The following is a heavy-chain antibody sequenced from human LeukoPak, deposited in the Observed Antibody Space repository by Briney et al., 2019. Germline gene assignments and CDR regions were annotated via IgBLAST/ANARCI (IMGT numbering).Heavy chain of an antibody. J-gene: IGHJ4*02. Sequence: PGGSLRLSCSASGFTFRSYSMNWVRQAPGKGLEWGSSISSSSSYIYYAESVKGRFTISRDNAKNSLYLQMNSLKAKDTAVYYCARDRGYSYGYSLDYWGQGTLVTVSS. V-gene: IGHV3-21*01. D-gene: IGHD5-18*01. CDR3: ARDRGYSYGYSLDY. CDR2: ISSSSSYI. CDR1: GFTFRSYS.